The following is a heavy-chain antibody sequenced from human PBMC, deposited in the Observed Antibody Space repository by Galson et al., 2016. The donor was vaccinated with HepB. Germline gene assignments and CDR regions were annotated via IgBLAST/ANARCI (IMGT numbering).Heavy chain of an antibody. J-gene: IGHJ4*02. CDR2: INGDTGNT. CDR3: AREGRWLHVGRFDY. CDR1: GYTFTTYA. D-gene: IGHD5-24*01. V-gene: IGHV1-3*01. Sequence: SVKVSCKASGYTFTTYAMHWVRQAPGQRLEWMGWINGDTGNTKYSQKFQDRVTIIRDTSASTAYMELSSLRSEDTAVYYCAREGRWLHVGRFDYWGQGTLVTVSS.